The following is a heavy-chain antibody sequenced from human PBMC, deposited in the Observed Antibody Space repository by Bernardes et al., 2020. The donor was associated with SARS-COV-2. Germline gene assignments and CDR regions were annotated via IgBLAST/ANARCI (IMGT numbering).Heavy chain of an antibody. Sequence: SESLCRTCAVSGYSISSDYYWCWIRPPPEKVQEWIGIIYHSRSTYYNPSLKSRVTISVDTSKNQFSLKLSSVTAADTAVYYCAREGVITMIVVVIIPAAFDTWGQGTMVTVSS. J-gene: IGHJ3*02. V-gene: IGHV4-38-2*02. CDR1: GYSISSDYY. D-gene: IGHD3-22*01. CDR2: IYHSRST. CDR3: AREGVITMIVVVIIPAAFDT.